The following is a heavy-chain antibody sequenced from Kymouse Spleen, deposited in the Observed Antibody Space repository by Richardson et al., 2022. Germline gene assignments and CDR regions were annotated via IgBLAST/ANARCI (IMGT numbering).Heavy chain of an antibody. Sequence: EVQLVESGGGLVKPGGSLRLSCAASGFTFSNAWMSWVRQAPGKGLEWVGRIKSKTDGGTTDYAAPVKGRFTISRDDSKNTLYLQMNSLKTEDTAVYYCTTGKGITGTPFDYWGQGTLVTVSS. CDR3: TTGKGITGTPFDY. CDR1: GFTFSNAW. J-gene: IGHJ4*02. CDR2: IKSKTDGGTT. V-gene: IGHV3-15*01. D-gene: IGHD1-7*01.